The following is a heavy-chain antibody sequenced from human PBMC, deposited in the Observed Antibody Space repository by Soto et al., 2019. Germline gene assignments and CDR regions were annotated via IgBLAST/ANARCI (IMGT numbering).Heavy chain of an antibody. D-gene: IGHD2-8*02. CDR2: IIPIVDIP. J-gene: IGHJ6*02. V-gene: IGHV1-69*02. CDR3: ASHFTGVLVLGTSPPGGDNFGWDV. Sequence: QVQLVQSGAEVKKPGSSVKVSCKASGGTFSRYTFTWVRQAPGQGLEWMGRIIPIVDIPNYAQKFQGRVTITADKSTSTAYMELSRLTSDATAVYYLASHFTGVLVLGTSPPGGDNFGWDVWGQGTTVSVS. CDR1: GGTFSRYT.